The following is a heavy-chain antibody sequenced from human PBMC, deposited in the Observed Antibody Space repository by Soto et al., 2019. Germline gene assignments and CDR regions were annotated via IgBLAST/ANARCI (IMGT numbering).Heavy chain of an antibody. D-gene: IGHD3-3*01. CDR1: GFTSTDHA. CDR2: TTSHSYGGTT. J-gene: IGHJ6*02. V-gene: IGHV3-49*04. CDR3: ARDGDYYGMDV. Sequence: PGGSLRLSCAFSGFTSTDHALTWVRQAPGKGLEWVAFTTSHSYGGTTDYAASVKGRFTISRDDSKSIAYLQMNSLQIADTAIYYCARDGDYYGMDVWGQGTTVTFSS.